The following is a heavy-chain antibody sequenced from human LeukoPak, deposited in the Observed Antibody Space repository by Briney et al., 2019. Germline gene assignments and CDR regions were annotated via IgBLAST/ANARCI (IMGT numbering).Heavy chain of an antibody. V-gene: IGHV4-59*01. CDR1: GGSISSSY. Sequence: SPSLSLTRTVSGGSISSSYWSWIRHPPGKGLEWIGYIYYSGSTNYNPSLKSRATISVDTSKNQFSLTLSSVTAADTAVYYFARENPVDTAIDYWGQGTLVTVSS. CDR2: IYYSGST. D-gene: IGHD5-18*01. CDR3: ARENPVDTAIDY. J-gene: IGHJ4*02.